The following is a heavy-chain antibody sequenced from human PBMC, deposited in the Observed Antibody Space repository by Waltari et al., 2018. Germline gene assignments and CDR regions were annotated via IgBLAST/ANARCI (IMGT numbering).Heavy chain of an antibody. CDR3: VRDIPRDDSSCDV. V-gene: IGHV3-66*01. CDR2: MYVGGAT. Sequence: EKQLVESGGGSVQPGGSLRLACAASGLTISRNYMNWVRQAPGKGLGWVAVMYVGGATQYADSVKDRFIISRDNSKNTLYLQMHSLRVDDTAVYYCVRDIPRDDSSCDVWGQGTTVIVSS. D-gene: IGHD6-13*01. J-gene: IGHJ6*02. CDR1: GLTISRNY.